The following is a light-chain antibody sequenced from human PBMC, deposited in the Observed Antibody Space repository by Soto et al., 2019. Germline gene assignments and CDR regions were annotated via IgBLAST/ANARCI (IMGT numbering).Light chain of an antibody. J-gene: IGLJ1*01. V-gene: IGLV2-14*01. Sequence: QSALTQPASVSGSPGQTISIPCTGTGSDVGGYKYVSWYQQHPGKAPKLIIYEVSGRPSGVTNRFSGSKSGNTASLTISGLQAEDEADYYCRSYSTSTTLGVFGTGTKVTVL. CDR3: RSYSTSTTLGV. CDR2: EVS. CDR1: GSDVGGYKY.